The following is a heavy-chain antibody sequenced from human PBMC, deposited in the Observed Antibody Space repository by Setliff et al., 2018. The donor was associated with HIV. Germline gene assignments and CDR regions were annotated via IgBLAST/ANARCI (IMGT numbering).Heavy chain of an antibody. D-gene: IGHD2-2*01. J-gene: IGHJ4*02. CDR1: GYTFTSHG. Sequence: ASVKVSCKASGYTFTSHGISWVRQAPGQGLEWMGWIRADNGNTNYAQKLQGRVTMTTDTSTRTAYMELRSLRSDDTAVYYCAHNTYCSSTSCYFDYWGQGALVTVSS. V-gene: IGHV1-18*01. CDR2: IRADNGNT. CDR3: AHNTYCSSTSCYFDY.